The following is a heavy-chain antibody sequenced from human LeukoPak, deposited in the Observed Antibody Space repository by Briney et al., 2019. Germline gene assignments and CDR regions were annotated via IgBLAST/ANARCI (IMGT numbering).Heavy chain of an antibody. CDR1: GFTFGDYV. J-gene: IGHJ6*03. Sequence: PGGSLRLSCTASGFTFGDYVMSWVRQAPGKGLEWVSSISSSSSYIYYADSVKGRFTISRDNAKNSLYLQMNSLRAEDTAVYYCARESYDFWSGYSYYYYYMDVWGKGTTVTVSS. D-gene: IGHD3-3*01. V-gene: IGHV3-21*01. CDR2: ISSSSSYI. CDR3: ARESYDFWSGYSYYYYYMDV.